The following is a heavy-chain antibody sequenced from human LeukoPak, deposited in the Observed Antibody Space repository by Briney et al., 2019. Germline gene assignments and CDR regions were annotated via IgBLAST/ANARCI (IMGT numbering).Heavy chain of an antibody. V-gene: IGHV4-30-2*01. CDR3: ARAFYYYDSSGYYLYYFDY. D-gene: IGHD3-22*01. Sequence: SQTLSLTCAVSGGSISSGGYSWSWIRQPPGKGLEGIGYIYHSGSTYYNPSLKSRVTISVDRSKNQFSLKLSSVTAADTAVYYCARAFYYYDSSGYYLYYFDYWGQGTLVTVSS. CDR1: GGSISSGGYS. J-gene: IGHJ4*02. CDR2: IYHSGST.